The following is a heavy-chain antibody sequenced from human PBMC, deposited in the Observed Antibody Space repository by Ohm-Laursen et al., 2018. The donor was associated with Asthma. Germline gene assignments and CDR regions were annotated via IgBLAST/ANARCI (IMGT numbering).Heavy chain of an antibody. CDR3: ARARSGSSYDY. V-gene: IGHV3-74*01. J-gene: IGHJ4*02. CDR1: GFTFSSYW. CDR2: LNTDGSGT. Sequence: SLRLSCTAPGFTFSSYWMHWVRQAPGKAPVWVSRLNTDGSGTCYADSVKGRFTISRDNAKNTLYLQMNSLRAEDTAVYYCARARSGSSYDYWGQGTLVTVSS. D-gene: IGHD1-26*01.